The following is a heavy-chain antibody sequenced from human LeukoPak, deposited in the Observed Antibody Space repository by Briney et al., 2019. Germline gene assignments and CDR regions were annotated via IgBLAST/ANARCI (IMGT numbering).Heavy chain of an antibody. V-gene: IGHV6-1*01. J-gene: IGHJ3*02. CDR2: TYYRSKWYI. Sequence: SQTLSLTCAISGDSVSSKSAAWDWIRQSPSRGLEWLGRTYYRSKWYIDYAGSVKSRITTNPDTSKNQFSLQLNSVTPEDTAVYYCAREGGEYCSGGSCHYAFDIWGQGTVVTVSS. D-gene: IGHD2-15*01. CDR3: AREGGEYCSGGSCHYAFDI. CDR1: GDSVSSKSAA.